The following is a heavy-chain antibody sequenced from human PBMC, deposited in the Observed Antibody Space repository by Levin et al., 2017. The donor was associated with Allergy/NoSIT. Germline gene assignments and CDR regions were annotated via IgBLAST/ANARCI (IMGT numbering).Heavy chain of an antibody. J-gene: IGHJ3*02. CDR3: ARDLARGYGEDAFDI. CDR1: GFTFSSYG. D-gene: IGHD6-25*01. V-gene: IGHV3-33*01. CDR2: IWYDGSNK. Sequence: PGGSLRLSCAASGFTFSSYGMHWVRQAPGKGLEWVAVIWYDGSNKYYADSVKGRFTISRDNSKNTLYLQMNSLRAEDTAVYYCARDLARGYGEDAFDIWGQGTMVTVSS.